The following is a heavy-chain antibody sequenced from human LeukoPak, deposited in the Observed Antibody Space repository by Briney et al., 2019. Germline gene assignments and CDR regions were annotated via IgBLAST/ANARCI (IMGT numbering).Heavy chain of an antibody. CDR3: ANTDYYSNYGY. Sequence: GGSLRLSCAASGFTFRSYPMTWVRQAPGKGLEWVSAISGSGDSTYYADSVKGRFTISRDNSKNTLYLQMNSLRAEDTAVYYCANTDYYSNYGYWGQGTLVTVSS. CDR2: ISGSGDST. J-gene: IGHJ4*02. CDR1: GFTFRSYP. V-gene: IGHV3-23*01. D-gene: IGHD4-11*01.